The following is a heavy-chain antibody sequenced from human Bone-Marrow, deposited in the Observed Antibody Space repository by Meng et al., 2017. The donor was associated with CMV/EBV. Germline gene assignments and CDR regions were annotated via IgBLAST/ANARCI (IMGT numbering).Heavy chain of an antibody. CDR1: XGSISSGDYY. V-gene: IGHV4-30-4*08. J-gene: IGHJ4*02. Sequence: QVQLQESGPGLVKPSXXXXXXCXVAXGSISSGDYYWSWIRQPPGKGLEWIGYIYYSGSTYYNPSLKSRVTISVDTSKNQFSLKLSSVTAADTAVYYCARDRRHSSGWSEPFDYWGQGTLVTVSS. D-gene: IGHD6-19*01. CDR2: IYYSGST. CDR3: ARDRRHSSGWSEPFDY.